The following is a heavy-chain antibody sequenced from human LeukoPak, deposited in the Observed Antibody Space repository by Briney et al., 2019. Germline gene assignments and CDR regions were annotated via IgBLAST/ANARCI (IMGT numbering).Heavy chain of an antibody. Sequence: SETLSLTCTVSGGSIDSGDSFWGWIRQSPGKGLEWIGYIYYSGSTYYNPSLKSRVTISVDTSKNQFSLKLSSVTAADTAVYYCARHSPLWFGELLIDYWGQGTLVTVSS. V-gene: IGHV4-30-4*08. CDR1: GGSIDSGDSF. CDR3: ARHSPLWFGELLIDY. CDR2: IYYSGST. D-gene: IGHD3-10*01. J-gene: IGHJ4*02.